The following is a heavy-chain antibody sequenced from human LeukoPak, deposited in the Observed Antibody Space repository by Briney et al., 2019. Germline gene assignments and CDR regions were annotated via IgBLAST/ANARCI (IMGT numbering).Heavy chain of an antibody. CDR1: GYTFTDYY. V-gene: IGHV1-2*02. CDR2: INPNSGGT. Sequence: ASVKVSCKASGYTFTDYYMHWVRQAPGQGLEWMGWINPNSGGTNYAQKFQGRVTMTRDTSISTAYMGLSRLTSDDTAVYYCARGRSDYYLDSWGQGTLVTVSS. CDR3: ARGRSDYYLDS. D-gene: IGHD3-10*01. J-gene: IGHJ4*02.